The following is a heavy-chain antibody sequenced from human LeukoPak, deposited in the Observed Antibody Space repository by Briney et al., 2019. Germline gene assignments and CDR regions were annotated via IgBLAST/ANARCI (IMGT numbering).Heavy chain of an antibody. CDR2: ISAYNGNT. V-gene: IGHV1-18*01. Sequence: ASVKVSCKTSGYTFISYGISWVRQAPGQGLEWMGWISAYNGNTNYAQNLQGRLTMTTDTSTSTAYMELRSLISDDTAVYYCARDGDYGVVVPAATDYGMDVWGQGTTVTVSS. D-gene: IGHD2-2*01. CDR3: ARDGDYGVVVPAATDYGMDV. J-gene: IGHJ6*02. CDR1: GYTFISYG.